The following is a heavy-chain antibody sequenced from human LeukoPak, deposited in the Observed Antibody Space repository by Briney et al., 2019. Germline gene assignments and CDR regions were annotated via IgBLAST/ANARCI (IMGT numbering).Heavy chain of an antibody. CDR3: ARVWPIDY. CDR1: GFTFSSYG. V-gene: IGHV3-21*01. J-gene: IGHJ4*02. D-gene: IGHD2-21*01. Sequence: GGSLRLSCAASGFTFSSYGMHWVRQAPGKGLEWVSSISSSSYIYYADSVKGRFTISRDNAKNSLYLQMNSLRAEDTAVYYCARVWPIDYWGQGTLVTVSS. CDR2: ISSSSYI.